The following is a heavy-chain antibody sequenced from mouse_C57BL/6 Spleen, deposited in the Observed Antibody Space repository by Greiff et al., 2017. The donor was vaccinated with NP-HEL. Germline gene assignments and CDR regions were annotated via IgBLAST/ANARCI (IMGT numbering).Heavy chain of an antibody. D-gene: IGHD1-1*01. CDR1: GYTFTSYW. J-gene: IGHJ2*01. Sequence: VQLQQPGAELVMPGASVKLSCKASGYTFTSYWMHWVKQRPGQGLEWIGEIDPSDSYTNYNQKFKGKSTLTVDKSSSTAYMQLSSLTSEDSAVYYCARWGTTVVAPFDDWGQGTTLTVSS. CDR2: IDPSDSYT. CDR3: ARWGTTVVAPFDD. V-gene: IGHV1-69*01.